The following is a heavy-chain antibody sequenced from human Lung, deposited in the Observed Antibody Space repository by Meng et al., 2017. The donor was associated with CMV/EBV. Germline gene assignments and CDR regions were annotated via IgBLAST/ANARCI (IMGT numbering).Heavy chain of an antibody. J-gene: IGHJ4*02. CDR1: GLTFDDYG. D-gene: IGHD6-13*01. Sequence: SCAASGLTFDDYGVSWVRQVPGKGLEWVSGINWNGDSTGYADSVKGRFTISRDNAKNSLYLQMNSLRAEDTALYHCARGGSSSWRQGVFDYWGQGKXVTVSS. V-gene: IGHV3-20*01. CDR3: ARGGSSSWRQGVFDY. CDR2: INWNGDST.